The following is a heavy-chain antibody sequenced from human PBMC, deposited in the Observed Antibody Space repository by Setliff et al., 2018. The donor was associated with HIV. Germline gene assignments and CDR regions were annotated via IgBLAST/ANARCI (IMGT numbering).Heavy chain of an antibody. CDR1: GGSFSGHY. CDR2: INHSGST. J-gene: IGHJ2*01. D-gene: IGHD3-10*01. Sequence: SETLSLTCAVYGGSFSGHYWNWFRQPPGKGLEWIGEINHSGSTNYKSSLKSRVTISADTSKNQISLKLSSMTAADMAVYYCARRTRTVIRAVIARHFDLWGRGTLVTVSS. CDR3: ARRTRTVIRAVIARHFDL. V-gene: IGHV4-34*01.